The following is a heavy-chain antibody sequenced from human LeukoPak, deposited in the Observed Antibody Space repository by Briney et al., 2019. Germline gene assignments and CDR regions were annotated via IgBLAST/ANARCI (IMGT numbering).Heavy chain of an antibody. Sequence: PSETLSLTCAVYGGSFSGYYWSWIRQPPGKGLEWIGEINHSGSTNYNPSLKSRVTISVDTSKNQFSLKLSSVTAAETAVYYCARLGYSYGYHFDYWGQGTLVTVSS. CDR1: GGSFSGYY. CDR2: INHSGST. D-gene: IGHD5-18*01. V-gene: IGHV4-34*01. J-gene: IGHJ4*02. CDR3: ARLGYSYGYHFDY.